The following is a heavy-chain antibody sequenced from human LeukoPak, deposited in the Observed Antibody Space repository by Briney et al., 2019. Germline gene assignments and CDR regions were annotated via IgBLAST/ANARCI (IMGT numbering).Heavy chain of an antibody. CDR1: GFTFSSYE. Sequence: GGSLRLSCAASGFTFSSYEMNWVRQAPGKGLEWVSYISSSGSTIYYADSVKGRFTISRDNAENSLYLQMNSLRVEDTAVYYCAELGEQIDFWGQGTLVTVSS. CDR2: ISSSGSTI. V-gene: IGHV3-48*03. J-gene: IGHJ4*02. D-gene: IGHD3-16*01. CDR3: AELGEQIDF.